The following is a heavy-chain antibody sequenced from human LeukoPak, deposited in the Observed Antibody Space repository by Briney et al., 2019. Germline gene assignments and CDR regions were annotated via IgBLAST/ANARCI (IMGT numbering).Heavy chain of an antibody. D-gene: IGHD6-19*01. CDR3: ARDYEQWLVYYYLDC. Sequence: GGSLRLSCAASGFTLSSYAMHWVRQAPGKGLEWVAVISYDGSNKYYADSVKGRFTISRDNSKNTLYLQMNSLRVEDTAVYYCARDYEQWLVYYYLDCWGQGTLISVSS. J-gene: IGHJ4*02. CDR1: GFTLSSYA. CDR2: ISYDGSNK. V-gene: IGHV3-30-3*01.